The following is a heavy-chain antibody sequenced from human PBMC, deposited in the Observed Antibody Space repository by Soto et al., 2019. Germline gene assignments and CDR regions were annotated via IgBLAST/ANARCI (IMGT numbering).Heavy chain of an antibody. CDR3: ARAPGYSGYDALDY. J-gene: IGHJ4*02. V-gene: IGHV3-64*01. D-gene: IGHD5-12*01. CDR1: GYTFSTYA. Sequence: EVQLVESGGGLVQPGASLRLSCAASGYTFSTYAMHWVRQAPGKGLEYVSVINSNGGSTFYANSVKGRFTISRDNSKNTLYLQMGSLRVEDTGVYNCARAPGYSGYDALDYWGQGTLVTVSS. CDR2: INSNGGST.